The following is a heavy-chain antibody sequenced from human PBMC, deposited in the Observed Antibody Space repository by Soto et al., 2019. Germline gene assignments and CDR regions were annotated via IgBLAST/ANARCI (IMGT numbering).Heavy chain of an antibody. CDR1: GGTFSSYA. V-gene: IGHV1-69*13. CDR3: AKSSIAARHSLGARGTLLH. CDR2: IIPIFGTA. Sequence: SVKVSCKASGGTFSSYAISWVRQAPGQGLEWMGGIIPIFGTANYAQKFQGRATITADESTSTAYMELSSLRSEDTAVYYCAKSSIAARHSLGARGTLLHWGQGTLVTVSP. J-gene: IGHJ1*01. D-gene: IGHD6-6*01.